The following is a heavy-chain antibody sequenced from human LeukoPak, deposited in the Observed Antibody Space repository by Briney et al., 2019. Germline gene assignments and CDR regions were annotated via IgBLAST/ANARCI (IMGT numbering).Heavy chain of an antibody. Sequence: PGGSLRLSCAASGFTFSNSWMHWVRQAPGKGLEWVSYISSSGSTIYYADSVKGRFTISRDNAKNSLYLQMNSLRAEDTAVYYCARDWSGIYDPWGQGTLVTVSS. CDR1: GFTFSNSW. J-gene: IGHJ5*02. V-gene: IGHV3-48*04. CDR2: ISSSGSTI. D-gene: IGHD3-3*01. CDR3: ARDWSGIYDP.